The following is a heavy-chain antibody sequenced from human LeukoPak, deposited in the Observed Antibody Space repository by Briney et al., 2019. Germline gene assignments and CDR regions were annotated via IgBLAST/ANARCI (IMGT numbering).Heavy chain of an antibody. J-gene: IGHJ6*04. D-gene: IGHD5/OR15-5a*01. V-gene: IGHV3-48*03. CDR2: ISSSGSTI. CDR1: GFTFSSYE. CDR3: AKDQRFSLRTPTWDV. Sequence: GGSLRLSCAASGFTFSSYEMNWVRQAPGKGLEWVSYISSSGSTIYYADSVKGRFTISRDNSKNTLYLKMNSLRAEDTALYYCAKDQRFSLRTPTWDVWGKGTTVTVSS.